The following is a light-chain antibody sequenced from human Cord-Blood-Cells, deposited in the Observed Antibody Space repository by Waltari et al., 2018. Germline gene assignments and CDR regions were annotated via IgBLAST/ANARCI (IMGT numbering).Light chain of an antibody. J-gene: IGLJ3*02. CDR1: ALPKQS. Sequence: SYELTQPPSVSVSPGQTARITCSGDALPKQSAYWYQQKPGQAPVLVIYKDSERPSGFPERVSGSSSGTTVTLTISGVQAEDDADYYCQSADSSGTWVFGGGTRLTVL. CDR2: KDS. V-gene: IGLV3-25*02. CDR3: QSADSSGTWV.